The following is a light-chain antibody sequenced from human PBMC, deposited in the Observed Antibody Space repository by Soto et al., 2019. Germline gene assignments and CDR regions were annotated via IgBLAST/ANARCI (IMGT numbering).Light chain of an antibody. J-gene: IGKJ1*01. CDR2: AAS. CDR3: QQYGSSPPWT. Sequence: EIVLTQSPGTLSLSPGERATLSARASQSVTTSYLAWYQQNPGQAPRLLIYAASSRATDIPDRLSGSGSGTDFTLTISRLEPEDFAVYYCQQYGSSPPWTFGQGTKVEIK. CDR1: QSVTTSY. V-gene: IGKV3-20*01.